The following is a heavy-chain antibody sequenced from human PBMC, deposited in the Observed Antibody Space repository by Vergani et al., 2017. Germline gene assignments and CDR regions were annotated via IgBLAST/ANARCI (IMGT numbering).Heavy chain of an antibody. Sequence: EVQLVQSGAEVKKPGESLKISCKGSGYSFTSYWIGWVRQMPGKGLEWMGIIYPGYSDTRYSPSFQGQVTISADKSISTAYLQWSSLKASDTAMYYCARHQYYYGSGTYRGGMDVWGQGTTVTVSS. V-gene: IGHV5-51*01. CDR1: GYSFTSYW. D-gene: IGHD3-10*01. CDR3: ARHQYYYGSGTYRGGMDV. CDR2: IYPGYSDT. J-gene: IGHJ6*02.